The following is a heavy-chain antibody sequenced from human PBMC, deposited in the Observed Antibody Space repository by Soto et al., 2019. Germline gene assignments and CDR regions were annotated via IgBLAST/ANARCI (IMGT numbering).Heavy chain of an antibody. CDR3: ARGSYDFWSGSKQPYYYGMDV. CDR2: ISSSGSTI. V-gene: IGHV3-11*01. Sequence: GRSLRLSCASSGFTFSDSYMVWIRHAPVKGVDLVSYISSSGSTIYYADSVKGRFTISRDNAKNSLYLQMNSLRAEDTAVYYSARGSYDFWSGSKQPYYYGMDVWGQGTTVTVSS. D-gene: IGHD3-3*01. CDR1: GFTFSDSY. J-gene: IGHJ6*02.